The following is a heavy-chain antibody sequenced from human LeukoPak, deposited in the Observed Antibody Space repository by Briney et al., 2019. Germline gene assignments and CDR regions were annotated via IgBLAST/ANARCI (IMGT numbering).Heavy chain of an antibody. CDR3: ARAQWHDYGDYRFLNAPFDY. V-gene: IGHV3-30*03. CDR1: GFTFSRHG. D-gene: IGHD4-17*01. J-gene: IGHJ4*02. Sequence: PGGSLRLSCAPSGFTFSRHGMHWVRQAPGKGLEWVAVISYDGSNKYYADSVKGRFTISRDNSKNTLYLQMNSLRAEDTAVYYCARAQWHDYGDYRFLNAPFDYWGQGTLVTVSS. CDR2: ISYDGSNK.